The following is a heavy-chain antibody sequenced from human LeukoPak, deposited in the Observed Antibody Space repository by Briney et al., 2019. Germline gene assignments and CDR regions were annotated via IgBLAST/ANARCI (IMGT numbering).Heavy chain of an antibody. V-gene: IGHV3-11*04. CDR1: GFTFSDYY. CDR2: ISSSGSTI. D-gene: IGHD2-21*01. Sequence: PGGSLRLSCAASGFTFSDYYMSWIRQAPGKGLEWVSYISSSGSTIHYADSVKGRFTISRDNAKNSLYLQMNSLRAEDTAVYYCARDSDCGGDCYYFDPWGQGTLVTVSS. CDR3: ARDSDCGGDCYYFDP. J-gene: IGHJ5*02.